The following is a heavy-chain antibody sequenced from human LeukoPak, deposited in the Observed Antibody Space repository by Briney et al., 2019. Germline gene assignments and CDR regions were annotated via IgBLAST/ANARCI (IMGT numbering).Heavy chain of an antibody. V-gene: IGHV4-34*01. CDR2: INHSGST. D-gene: IGHD2-2*01. CDR3: AREGILVVPAAMLDAFDI. CDR1: GGSFSGYY. Sequence: PSETLSLTCFVYGGSFSGYYWSWIRQPPGKGLEWIGEINHSGSTNYNPSLKSRVTISVDTSKNQFSLKLSSVTGADTAVYYCAREGILVVPAAMLDAFDIWGQGTMVTVSS. J-gene: IGHJ3*02.